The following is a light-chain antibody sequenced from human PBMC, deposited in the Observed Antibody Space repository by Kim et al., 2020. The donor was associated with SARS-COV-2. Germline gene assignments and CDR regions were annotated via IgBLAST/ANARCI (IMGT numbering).Light chain of an antibody. J-gene: IGKJ2*01. CDR3: QQYDLYPYT. CDR2: KAS. Sequence: SATEGDRVTISCRASQGIRTWLTRFQQKPGKAPTLLIYKASNLQSGVPSRFSGSGSGTEFTLTISSLQPDDFATYFCQQYDLYPYTFGQGTKLEIK. V-gene: IGKV1-5*03. CDR1: QGIRTW.